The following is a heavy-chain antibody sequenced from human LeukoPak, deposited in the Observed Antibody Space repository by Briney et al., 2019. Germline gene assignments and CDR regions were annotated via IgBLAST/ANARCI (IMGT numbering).Heavy chain of an antibody. Sequence: SVKVSCKVSGYTLTELSMHWVRQAPGKGLEWMGGIIPIFGTANYAQKFQGRVTITADESTGTAYMELSSLRSEDTAVYYCAREVADIVVVVAAQGWFDPWAREPWSPSPQ. D-gene: IGHD2-15*01. CDR3: AREVADIVVVVAAQGWFDP. V-gene: IGHV1-69*13. CDR2: IIPIFGTA. J-gene: IGHJ5*02. CDR1: GYTLTELS.